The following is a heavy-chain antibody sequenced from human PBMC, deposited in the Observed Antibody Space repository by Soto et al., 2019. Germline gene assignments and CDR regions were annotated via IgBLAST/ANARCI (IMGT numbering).Heavy chain of an antibody. CDR2: IGVYNGNT. J-gene: IGHJ4*02. CDR3: ARDGVDYGDNWGYYFDY. CDR1: GYTFTSFG. D-gene: IGHD4-17*01. Sequence: GASVKVSCKASGYTFTSFGISWVRQAPGQGLEWMGWIGVYNGNTNYAQKVQGRVTMTTDTSTSTAYMELRSLRSDDTAVYYCARDGVDYGDNWGYYFDYWGQGSLVTVS. V-gene: IGHV1-18*01.